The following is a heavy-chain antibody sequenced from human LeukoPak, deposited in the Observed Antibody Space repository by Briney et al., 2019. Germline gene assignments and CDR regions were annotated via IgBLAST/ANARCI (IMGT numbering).Heavy chain of an antibody. D-gene: IGHD5-12*01. Sequence: GGSLRLSCAASGFTFSSYAMSWVHQAPGKGLEWVSAISTSGGNIYYADSVKGRFTISRDDSKNTLYLQMNSLRAEDTALYYCAKASTGYGNYDYWGQGTLVTVSS. CDR3: AKASTGYGNYDY. CDR1: GFTFSSYA. CDR2: ISTSGGNI. V-gene: IGHV3-23*01. J-gene: IGHJ4*02.